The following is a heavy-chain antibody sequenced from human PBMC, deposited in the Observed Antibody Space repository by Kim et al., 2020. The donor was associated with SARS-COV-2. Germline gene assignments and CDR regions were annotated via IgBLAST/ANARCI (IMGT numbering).Heavy chain of an antibody. Sequence: SETLSLTCAVSGDSVTSRTYYWGWIRQPPGKGLEWIATIFLGGDTYYNPSLKSRVTISRDASKNHFSLKLTSVTAADTALYYCATQNWNYERGYWGQGTLVTVSS. CDR2: IFLGGDT. CDR1: GDSVTSRTYY. V-gene: IGHV4-39*02. D-gene: IGHD1-7*01. CDR3: ATQNWNYERGY. J-gene: IGHJ4*02.